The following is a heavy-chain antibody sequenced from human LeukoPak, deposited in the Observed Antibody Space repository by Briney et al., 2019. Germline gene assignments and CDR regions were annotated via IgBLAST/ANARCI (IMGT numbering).Heavy chain of an antibody. J-gene: IGHJ6*03. Sequence: SETLSLTCTVSGGSISSSSYYWGWIRQPPGKGLEWIGSIYYSGSTYYNPSLKSRVTISVDTSKNQFSLKLSSVTAADTAVYYCARGVIAAAGPMIPYYYMDVWGKGTTVTVSS. V-gene: IGHV4-39*07. D-gene: IGHD6-13*01. CDR1: GGSISSSSYY. CDR3: ARGVIAAAGPMIPYYYMDV. CDR2: IYYSGST.